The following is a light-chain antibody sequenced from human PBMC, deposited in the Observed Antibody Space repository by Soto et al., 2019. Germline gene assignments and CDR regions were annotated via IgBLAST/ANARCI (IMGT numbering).Light chain of an antibody. V-gene: IGLV2-14*03. J-gene: IGLJ2*01. CDR2: DVN. Sequence: SVLTQPASVSGSPGQSIAISCTGTSSDIGAYAYVSWYQQHPGKVPKLIVFDVNYRPSGVSSRFSGSKSGNTASLTISGLQAADEADYYCSSYTRTSSVIFGGGTKVTVL. CDR3: SSYTRTSSVI. CDR1: SSDIGAYAY.